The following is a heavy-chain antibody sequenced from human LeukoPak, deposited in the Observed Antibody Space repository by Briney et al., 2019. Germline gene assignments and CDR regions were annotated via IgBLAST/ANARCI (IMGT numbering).Heavy chain of an antibody. CDR1: GFTFSSYW. J-gene: IGHJ4*02. CDR3: ANNWNLDY. CDR2: ISNSGDRT. V-gene: IGHV3-23*01. Sequence: GGSLRLSCAASGFTFSSYWMHWVRQAPGKGLEWVSAISNSGDRTYYAESVKGRFTISRDNSKNTVYLQLNSLRAEDTATYYCANNWNLDYWGQGTLVTVSS. D-gene: IGHD1-20*01.